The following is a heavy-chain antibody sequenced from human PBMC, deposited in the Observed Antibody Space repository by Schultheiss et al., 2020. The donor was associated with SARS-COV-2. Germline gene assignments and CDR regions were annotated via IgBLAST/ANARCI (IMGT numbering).Heavy chain of an antibody. V-gene: IGHV1-18*01. D-gene: IGHD6-6*01. Sequence: ASVKVSCKASGYTFTSYGISWVRQAPGQGLEWMGWMNPNSGNTGYAQKFQGRVTMTTDTSTSTAYMELRSLRADDTAVYYCARDGIAARPPDYYYYGMDVWGQGTTVTVSS. CDR2: MNPNSGNT. CDR3: ARDGIAARPPDYYYYGMDV. J-gene: IGHJ6*02. CDR1: GYTFTSYG.